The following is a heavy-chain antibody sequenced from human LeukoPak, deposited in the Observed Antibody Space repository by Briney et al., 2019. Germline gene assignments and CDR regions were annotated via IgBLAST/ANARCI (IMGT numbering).Heavy chain of an antibody. CDR1: EFTFSSYE. V-gene: IGHV3-48*03. Sequence: GGSLRLSCEASEFTFSSYEMNWVRQAPGKGLEWVSYISSSGTSIYYADSVKGRFTISRGNAKNSLYLQMNSLRAEDTALYYCAKLGSAIFDYWGQGALVTVSS. J-gene: IGHJ4*02. CDR2: ISSSGTSI. D-gene: IGHD2-15*01. CDR3: AKLGSAIFDY.